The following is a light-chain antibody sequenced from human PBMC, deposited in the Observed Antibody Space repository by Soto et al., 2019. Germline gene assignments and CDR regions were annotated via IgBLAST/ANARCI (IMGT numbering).Light chain of an antibody. Sequence: EIVLTQSPGTLSLSPGEIATLSCRASQSVSSSYLAWYQQKPGQAPRLLIYGASSSATGIPDRFSGSGSGTDVSLTISRLEPEDFSVYYCQQYGSSPRFTFGPGTKVDIK. CDR1: QSVSSSY. CDR3: QQYGSSPRFT. V-gene: IGKV3-20*01. CDR2: GAS. J-gene: IGKJ3*01.